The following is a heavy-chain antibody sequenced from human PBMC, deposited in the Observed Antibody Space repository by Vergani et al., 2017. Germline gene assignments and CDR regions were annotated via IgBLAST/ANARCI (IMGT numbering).Heavy chain of an antibody. J-gene: IGHJ4*02. CDR2: INHSGST. CDR3: ARSGYSSSWFNDY. V-gene: IGHV4-34*01. D-gene: IGHD6-13*01. Sequence: QVQLQQWGAGLLKPSETLSLTCAAYGGSFSGYYWSWIRQPPGEGLEWCGEINHSGSTNYNPSLKSRVTISVDTSKNQFSLKLGSVTAADTAVYYCARSGYSSSWFNDYWGQGTLVTVSS. CDR1: GGSFSGYY.